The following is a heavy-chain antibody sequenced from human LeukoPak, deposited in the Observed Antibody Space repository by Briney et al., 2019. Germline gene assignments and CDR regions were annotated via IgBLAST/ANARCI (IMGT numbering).Heavy chain of an antibody. D-gene: IGHD6-13*01. CDR1: GFTFSNAW. J-gene: IGHJ4*02. CDR2: IKSKTDGGTT. V-gene: IGHV3-15*01. Sequence: PGGSLRLSCAASGFTFSNAWMSWVRQAPGRGLEWVGRIKSKTDGGTTDYAAPVKGRFTISRDDSKNTLYLQMNSLKTEDTAVYYCGCIAAAGTVYWGQGTLVTVSS. CDR3: GCIAAAGTVY.